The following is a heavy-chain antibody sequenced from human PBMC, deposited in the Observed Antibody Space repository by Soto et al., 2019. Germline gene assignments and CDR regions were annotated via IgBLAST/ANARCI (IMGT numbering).Heavy chain of an antibody. CDR1: GGSISSGGYF. D-gene: IGHD6-13*01. CDR3: ARAPNSSPTHSPLKNYYFDY. CDR2: IYYSGRT. J-gene: IGHJ4*02. V-gene: IGHV4-31*03. Sequence: SEPLSLPCTVSGGSISSGGYFWSWIRQHPGKGLEWIGFIYYSGRTYYNPSLKSRMTISVDTSKNHISLNLSSVTAADTAMYYCARAPNSSPTHSPLKNYYFDYWGQGTLVTVSS.